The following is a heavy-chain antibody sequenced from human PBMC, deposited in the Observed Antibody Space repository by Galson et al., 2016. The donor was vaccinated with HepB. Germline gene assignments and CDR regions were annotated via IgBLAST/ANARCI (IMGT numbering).Heavy chain of an antibody. V-gene: IGHV3-13*01. J-gene: IGHJ6*04. CDR1: GFTFRNYD. Sequence: SLRLSCATSGFTFRNYDMHWVRQAPGRGLEGVSGIDPEGDTNYAGSVKGRYTICSQNARNSLSLQMNSMMAGDTAVYYCARGSSWSTVKEALDDWGKGTTVTGSS. CDR2: IDPEGDT. D-gene: IGHD6-19*01. CDR3: ARGSSWSTVKEALDD.